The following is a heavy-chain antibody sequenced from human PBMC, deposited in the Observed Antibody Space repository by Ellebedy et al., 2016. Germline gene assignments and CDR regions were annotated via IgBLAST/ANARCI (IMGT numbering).Heavy chain of an antibody. D-gene: IGHD6-19*01. CDR3: AREGGDSSGWYRPTYYYYYGMDV. CDR2: ISSSSSTI. J-gene: IGHJ6*02. CDR1: GFTFSSYS. Sequence: GESLKISCAASGFTFSSYSMNWVRQAPGKGLEWVSYISSSSSTIYYADSVKGRFTISRDNAKNSLYLQMNSLRAEDTAVYYCAREGGDSSGWYRPTYYYYYGMDVWGQGTTVTVSS. V-gene: IGHV3-48*04.